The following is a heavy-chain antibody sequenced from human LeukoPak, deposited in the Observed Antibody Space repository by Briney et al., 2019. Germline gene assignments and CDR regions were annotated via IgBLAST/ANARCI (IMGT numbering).Heavy chain of an antibody. Sequence: SETLSLTCTVSGGSISSYYWSWIRQPPGKGLEWIGYIYYSGSTNYNPSLKSRVTISVDTSKNQFSLKLSSVTAADTAMYYCARGSGWYNYWGQGTLVTVSS. CDR3: ARGSGWYNY. CDR2: IYYSGST. CDR1: GGSISSYY. V-gene: IGHV4-59*01. J-gene: IGHJ4*02. D-gene: IGHD6-19*01.